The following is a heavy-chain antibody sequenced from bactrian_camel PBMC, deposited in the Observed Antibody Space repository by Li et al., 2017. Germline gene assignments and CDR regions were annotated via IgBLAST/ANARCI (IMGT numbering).Heavy chain of an antibody. V-gene: IGHV3S6*01. CDR2: IDSDRSNT. J-gene: IGHJ4*01. CDR1: GFAFSSYW. CDR3: ATTEAQC. Sequence: HVQLVESGGGLVQPGGSLRLSCAASGFAFSSYWMYWVRQAPGKGLEWVSSIDSDRSNTYYADFVKGRFTISRDNAKNTVYLQMHSLKTEDAAMYYCATTEAQCWGQGTQVTVS.